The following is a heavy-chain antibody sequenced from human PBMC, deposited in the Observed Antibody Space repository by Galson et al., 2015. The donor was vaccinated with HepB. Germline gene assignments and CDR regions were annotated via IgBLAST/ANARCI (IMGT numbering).Heavy chain of an antibody. V-gene: IGHV3-66*01. CDR1: GFTVSSNY. CDR3: ARDGYSSSWYVRYFDL. Sequence: SLRLSCPASGFTVSSNYMSWVCQAPGKGLEWVSVIYSGGSTYYADSVKGRFTISRDNSKNTLYLQMNSLRAEDTAVYYCARDGYSSSWYVRYFDLWGRGTLVTVSS. J-gene: IGHJ2*01. CDR2: IYSGGST. D-gene: IGHD6-13*01.